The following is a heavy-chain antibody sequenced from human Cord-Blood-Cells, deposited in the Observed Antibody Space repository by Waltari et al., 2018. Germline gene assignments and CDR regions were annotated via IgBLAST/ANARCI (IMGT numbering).Heavy chain of an antibody. V-gene: IGHV4-39*01. CDR2: IYYSGST. CDR3: ARQTAYYYDSSGYYFDWFDP. J-gene: IGHJ5*02. CDR1: GGSISSSSYY. D-gene: IGHD3-22*01. Sequence: QLQLQESGPGLVKPSATLSLTCPVSGGSISSSSYYWGWIRPPPGKGLEWIGSIYYSGSTYYNPSLKSRVTISVDTSKNQFSLKLSSVTAADTAVYYCARQTAYYYDSSGYYFDWFDPWGQGTLVTVSS.